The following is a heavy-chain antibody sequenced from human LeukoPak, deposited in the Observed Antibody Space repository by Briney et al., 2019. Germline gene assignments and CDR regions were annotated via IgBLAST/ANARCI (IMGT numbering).Heavy chain of an antibody. CDR3: AKKPATIKFPFDI. J-gene: IGHJ4*02. CDR2: ISTTGGYT. CDR1: GFSFSTYD. Sequence: GGSLRLSCVGSGFSFSTYDMGWVRQTPGKGLEWVSAISTTGGYTEDADSVKGRFTIYRDNSQNTLFLQMHSLRAEDTAVYYCAKKPATIKFPFDIWGQGTLVTVSP. V-gene: IGHV3-23*01. D-gene: IGHD5-24*01.